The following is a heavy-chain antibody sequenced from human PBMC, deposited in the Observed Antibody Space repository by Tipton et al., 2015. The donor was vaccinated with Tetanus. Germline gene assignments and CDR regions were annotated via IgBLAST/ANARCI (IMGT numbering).Heavy chain of an antibody. D-gene: IGHD3-16*01. Sequence: TLSLTCIVSGGSLTSSDYYGAWVRQSPVKGLEWIGSVSYSGRTYYNPSLKSRVSMSVDTSKKDFSLRLGSVTAADTAVYYCARIVRMGDFSFFDSWGLGTLVTVSS. CDR1: GGSLTSSDYY. J-gene: IGHJ4*02. CDR3: ARIVRMGDFSFFDS. V-gene: IGHV4-39*02. CDR2: VSYSGRT.